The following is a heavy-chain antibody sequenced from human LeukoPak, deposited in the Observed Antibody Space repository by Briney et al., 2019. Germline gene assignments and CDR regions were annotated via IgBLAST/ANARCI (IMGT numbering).Heavy chain of an antibody. CDR1: GFTFSNYE. Sequence: GGSLRLSCSASGFTFSNYEMHWVRQAPGKGLEWVLHISTSGNIIHYADSVKGRFTISRDNAKNSLYLQMNSLRAEDTALYFCARDATTEIGTVYMDVWGKGTTVTISS. CDR3: ARDATTEIGTVYMDV. D-gene: IGHD1-1*01. J-gene: IGHJ6*03. CDR2: ISTSGNII. V-gene: IGHV3-48*03.